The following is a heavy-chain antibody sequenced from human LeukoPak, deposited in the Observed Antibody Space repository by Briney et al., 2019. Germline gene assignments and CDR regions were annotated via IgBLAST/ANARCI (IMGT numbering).Heavy chain of an antibody. CDR1: GYTFTGYY. CDR3: ARVGRWLQFPY. Sequence: ASVKVSCKAAGYTFTGYYMHWVRQAPGQGLEWMGWINPNSGGTNYAQKVQGRVTMTRDTSISTAYMELSRLRSDDTAVYYCARVGRWLQFPYWGQGTLGTVSS. D-gene: IGHD5-24*01. V-gene: IGHV1-2*02. J-gene: IGHJ4*02. CDR2: INPNSGGT.